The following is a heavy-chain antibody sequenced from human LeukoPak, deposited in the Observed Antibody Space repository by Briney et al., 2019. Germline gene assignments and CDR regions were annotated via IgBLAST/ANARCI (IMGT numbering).Heavy chain of an antibody. D-gene: IGHD2-21*01. V-gene: IGHV3-7*03. CDR2: INPDGNKK. CDR1: GLIFSGSW. CDR3: ARDFAYEKFDY. Sequence: PGGSLRLSCAASGLIFSGSWMNWVRQAPGKGLEWVATINPDGNKKGLADSVRGRFTISRDDAENSLYLQMNSLRVEDTAVYYCARDFAYEKFDYWGQGTLVTVSS. J-gene: IGHJ4*02.